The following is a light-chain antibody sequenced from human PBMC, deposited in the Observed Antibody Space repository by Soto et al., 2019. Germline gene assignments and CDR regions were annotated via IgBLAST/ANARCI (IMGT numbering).Light chain of an antibody. Sequence: QSALTQPASVSGSPGQSITLSCTGTSSDVGAYNYVSWYQQHPGKAPKLMIYEVSNRPSGVSNRFSGSKSANTAPLTISGLQAGDEADYYCSSYTSSSTWLFGGGTKVTVL. V-gene: IGLV2-14*03. J-gene: IGLJ3*02. CDR1: SSDVGAYNY. CDR2: EVS. CDR3: SSYTSSSTWL.